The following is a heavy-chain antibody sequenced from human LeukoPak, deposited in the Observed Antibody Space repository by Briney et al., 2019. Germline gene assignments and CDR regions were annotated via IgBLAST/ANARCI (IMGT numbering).Heavy chain of an antibody. CDR1: GGSFSGYY. CDR2: IYYSGST. J-gene: IGHJ4*02. D-gene: IGHD3-22*01. CDR3: ARRGSYYDSSGSPVGVY. Sequence: PSETLSLTCAVYGGSFSGYYWSWIRQPPGKGLEWIGYIYYSGSTYYNPSLKSRVTMSVDTSKNQFSLKLTSVTAADTAVYYCARRGSYYDSSGSPVGVYWGQGTLVTVSS. V-gene: IGHV4-30-4*01.